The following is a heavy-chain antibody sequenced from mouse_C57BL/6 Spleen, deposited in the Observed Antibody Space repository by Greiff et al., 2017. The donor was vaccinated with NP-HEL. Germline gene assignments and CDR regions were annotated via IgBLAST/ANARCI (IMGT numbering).Heavy chain of an antibody. CDR3: ARERDGYVGYFDV. J-gene: IGHJ1*03. V-gene: IGHV1-26*01. CDR2: INPNNGGT. Sequence: EVQLQQSGPELVKPGASVKISCKASGYTFTDYYMNWVKQSHGKSLEWIGDINPNNGGTSNNKKFKGKATLTVDKSSSTAYMELRSLTSEDSAVYYCARERDGYVGYFDVWGTGTTVTVSS. CDR1: GYTFTDYY. D-gene: IGHD2-3*01.